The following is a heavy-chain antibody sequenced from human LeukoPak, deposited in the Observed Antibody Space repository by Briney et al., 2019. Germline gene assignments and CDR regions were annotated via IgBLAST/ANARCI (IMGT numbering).Heavy chain of an antibody. CDR1: GYTFTSYG. J-gene: IGHJ5*02. V-gene: IGHV1-18*01. CDR3: ARSLVVVPAAMTPNWFDP. D-gene: IGHD2-2*01. CDR2: ISAYNGNT. Sequence: APVKVSCKASGYTFTSYGISWVRQAPGQGLEWMGWISAYNGNTNYAQKLQSRVTMTTDTSTSTAYMELRSLRSDDTAVYYCARSLVVVPAAMTPNWFDPWGQGTLVTVSS.